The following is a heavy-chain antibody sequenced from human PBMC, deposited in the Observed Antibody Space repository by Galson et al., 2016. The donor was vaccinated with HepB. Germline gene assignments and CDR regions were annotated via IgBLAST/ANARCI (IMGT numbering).Heavy chain of an antibody. J-gene: IGHJ4*02. CDR2: VYCSGDT. Sequence: SETLSLTCSVSGASISSTTYYWGWIRQPPGKGLQWIGTVYCSGDTYYSPSLKSRLTISLDTFKNQISLRLRSVTAADTAVYYCARRIRRYFDWSFDYWGLGTLATVSS. CDR1: GASISSTTYY. V-gene: IGHV4-39*01. D-gene: IGHD3-9*01. CDR3: ARRIRRYFDWSFDY.